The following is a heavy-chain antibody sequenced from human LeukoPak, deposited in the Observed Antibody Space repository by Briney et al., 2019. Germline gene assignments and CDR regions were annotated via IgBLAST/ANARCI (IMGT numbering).Heavy chain of an antibody. V-gene: IGHV1-69*13. CDR3: ARGLPGIAVAAPGRSLYYYGMDV. J-gene: IGHJ6*02. D-gene: IGHD6-19*01. Sequence: GASVKVSCKASGGTFSSYAISWVRQAPGQGLEWMGGIISIFGTANYAQKFQGRVTITADESTSTAYMELSSLRSEDTAVYYCARGLPGIAVAAPGRSLYYYGMDVWGQGTTVTVSS. CDR2: IISIFGTA. CDR1: GGTFSSYA.